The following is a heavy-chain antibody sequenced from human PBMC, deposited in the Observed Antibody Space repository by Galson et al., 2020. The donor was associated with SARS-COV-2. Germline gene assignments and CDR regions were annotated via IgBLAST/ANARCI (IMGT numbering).Heavy chain of an antibody. CDR1: GFTFSDYS. D-gene: IGHD6-19*01. J-gene: IGHJ4*02. Sequence: GGSLIPSCAGSGFTFSDYSLSWIRQAPGKGLEWVSYIVTSGSPIYYADSMKGRFTISRDNAKNSLYLQMNSLGAEDTAVYYCATGVAVGYNYWGQGTLVTVS. CDR2: IVTSGSPI. CDR3: ATGVAVGYNY. V-gene: IGHV3-11*01.